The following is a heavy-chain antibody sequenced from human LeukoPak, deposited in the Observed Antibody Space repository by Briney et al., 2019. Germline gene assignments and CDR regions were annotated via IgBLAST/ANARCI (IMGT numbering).Heavy chain of an antibody. Sequence: SETLSLTCTVSGGSISSGSYYRSWIRQPAGKGLEWIGRIYTSGSTNYNPSLKSRVTISVDTSKNQFSLKLSSVTAADTAVYYCARAKWELLKYYFDYWGQGTLVTVSS. J-gene: IGHJ4*02. D-gene: IGHD1-26*01. CDR3: ARAKWELLKYYFDY. CDR1: GGSISSGSYY. CDR2: IYTSGST. V-gene: IGHV4-61*02.